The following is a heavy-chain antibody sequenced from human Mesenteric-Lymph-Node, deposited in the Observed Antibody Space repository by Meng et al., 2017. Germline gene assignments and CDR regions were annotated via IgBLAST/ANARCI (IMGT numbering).Heavy chain of an antibody. CDR3: ARAGWDSSGFDY. J-gene: IGHJ4*02. CDR1: GYTFTGYY. V-gene: IGHV1-2*02. CDR2: INPNSGGT. Sequence: ASVKVSCKASGYTFTGYYMHWVRQAPGQGLEWMGWINPNSGGTNYAQKFQGRVTMTRDTSTSTVYMELSSLRSEDTAVYYCARAGWDSSGFDYWGQGTLVTVSS. D-gene: IGHD3-22*01.